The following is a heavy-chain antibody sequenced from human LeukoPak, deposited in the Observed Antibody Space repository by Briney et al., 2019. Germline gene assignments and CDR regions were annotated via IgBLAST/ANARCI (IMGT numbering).Heavy chain of an antibody. CDR2: IYPGDSDT. CDR3: ARPSGAPHNWFDP. J-gene: IGHJ5*02. Sequence: GEPLKISCKGSGYSFTSYWIDWVRQMPGKGLEWMGIIYPGDSDTRYSPSFQGQVTISADKSISTAYLQWSSLKASDTAMYYCARPSGAPHNWFDPWGQGTLVTVSS. D-gene: IGHD2-8*02. V-gene: IGHV5-51*01. CDR1: GYSFTSYW.